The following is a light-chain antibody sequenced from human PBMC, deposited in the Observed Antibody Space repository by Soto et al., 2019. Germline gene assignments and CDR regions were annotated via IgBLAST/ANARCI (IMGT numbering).Light chain of an antibody. CDR1: SGHSSYA. V-gene: IGLV4-69*01. J-gene: IGLJ2*01. CDR2: LDSDGSH. CDR3: QTWGTGIDVV. Sequence: QPVLTQSPSASASLGASVKLTCTLSSGHSSYAIAWPQQQPKKGPRYLMKLDSDGSHTQGDAIPDPFSGSSSGAERYLTSSSLQSEVEADYYCQTWGTGIDVVFGGGTKLTVL.